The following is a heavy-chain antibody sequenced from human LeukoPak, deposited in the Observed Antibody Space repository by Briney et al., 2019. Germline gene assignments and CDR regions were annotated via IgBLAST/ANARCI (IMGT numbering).Heavy chain of an antibody. CDR3: ARAGPLRYFDWSNYYYFDY. J-gene: IGHJ4*02. CDR2: IKQDGSEK. CDR1: GFTFSSFW. Sequence: GGSLRLSCAASGFTFSSFWMSWVRQAPGKGLEWVANIKQDGSEKYYVDSVKGRFNISRDNAKNSLYLQMNSLRAEDTAVYYCARAGPLRYFDWSNYYYFDYWGQGTLVTVSS. V-gene: IGHV3-7*01. D-gene: IGHD3-9*01.